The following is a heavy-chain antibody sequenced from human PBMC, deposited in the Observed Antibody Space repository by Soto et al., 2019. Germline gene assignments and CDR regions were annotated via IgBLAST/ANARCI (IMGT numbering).Heavy chain of an antibody. CDR2: IYYSGST. D-gene: IGHD3-9*01. Sequence: SETLSLTCTVSGRSISSGDYYWSWIRQPPGKGLEWIGYIYYSGSTYYNLSLRSRVTISVDTSKNQFSLKLSSVTAADTAVYYCARRYGVTGYYNWFDPWGQGTLVTVSS. V-gene: IGHV4-30-4*01. CDR1: GRSISSGDYY. CDR3: ARRYGVTGYYNWFDP. J-gene: IGHJ5*02.